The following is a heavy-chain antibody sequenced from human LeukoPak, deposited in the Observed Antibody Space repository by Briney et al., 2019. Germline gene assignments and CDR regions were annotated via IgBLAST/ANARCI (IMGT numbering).Heavy chain of an antibody. CDR3: AREAGSSWSRGLDI. J-gene: IGHJ3*02. CDR1: XX. CDR2: IYYSGST. D-gene: IGHD6-13*01. V-gene: IGHV4-59*12. Sequence: XXWSWIXXXPGKGPEWIGYIYYSGSTNSNPSLKSRVTMSVDTSKNQFSLNLSSVTAADTAVYYCAREAGSSWSRGLDIWGQGTVVTVSS.